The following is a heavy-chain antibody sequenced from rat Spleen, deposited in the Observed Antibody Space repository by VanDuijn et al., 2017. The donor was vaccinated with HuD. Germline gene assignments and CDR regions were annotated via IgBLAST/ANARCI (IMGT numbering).Heavy chain of an antibody. Sequence: QVQLKESGPGLVQPSQTLSLTCTVSGFSLTSYHVSWVRQPSGKGPEWMGRMWYDGDTAYNSALKSRLSISWDTSKSQVYLKMNSLQTEDTATYYCARGGLGDYWGQGIMVTVSS. CDR3: ARGGLGDY. CDR1: GFSLTSYH. J-gene: IGHJ2*01. CDR2: MWYDGDT. V-gene: IGHV2-32*01. D-gene: IGHD1-11*01.